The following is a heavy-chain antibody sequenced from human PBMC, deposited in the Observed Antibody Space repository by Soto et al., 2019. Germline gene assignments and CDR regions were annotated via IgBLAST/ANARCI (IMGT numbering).Heavy chain of an antibody. Sequence: EVQLVESGGGLVKPGGSLRLSCAASGFTFSNAWMSWVRQAPGKGLEWVGRIKSKTDGGTTDYAAPVKGRFTISREDSKNTLYLQMNSLTTEDTAVYYCPTDGYYDNLTGYNDAFDIWGQGTMVTVSS. J-gene: IGHJ3*02. CDR3: PTDGYYDNLTGYNDAFDI. CDR2: IKSKTDGGTT. CDR1: GFTFSNAW. V-gene: IGHV3-15*01. D-gene: IGHD3-9*01.